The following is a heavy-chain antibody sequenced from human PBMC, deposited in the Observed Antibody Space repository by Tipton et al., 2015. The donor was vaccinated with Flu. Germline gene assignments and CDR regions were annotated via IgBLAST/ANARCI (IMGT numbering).Heavy chain of an antibody. V-gene: IGHV4-39*01. CDR3: ARLHSFYFYMDV. CDR2: IYYSGST. CDR1: GGSISSSSYY. Sequence: TLSLTCTVSGGSISSSSYYWGWIRQPPGKGLEWIGSIYYSGSTYYNPSLKSRVTISIDTSKNQFSLKLTSVTAADTAVYYCARLHSFYFYMDVWGKGTAVAVS. D-gene: IGHD5-18*01. J-gene: IGHJ6*03.